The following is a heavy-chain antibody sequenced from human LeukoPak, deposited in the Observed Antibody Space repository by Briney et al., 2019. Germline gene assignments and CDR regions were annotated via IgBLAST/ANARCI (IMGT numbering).Heavy chain of an antibody. D-gene: IGHD6-6*01. V-gene: IGHV1-58*02. J-gene: IGHJ6*03. Sequence: ASVKVSCKASGFTFTSSAMQWVRQARGQRLEWVGWIVVGSGNTNYAQKFQERVTITRDMSTSTAYMELSSLRSEKTAVYYCADDIPGGRSSGYYYVDVGGKGTTVRVSS. CDR1: GFTFTSSA. CDR2: IVVGSGNT. CDR3: ADDIPGGRSSGYYYVDV.